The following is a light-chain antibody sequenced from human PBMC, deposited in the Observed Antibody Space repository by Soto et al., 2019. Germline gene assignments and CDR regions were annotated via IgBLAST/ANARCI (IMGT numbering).Light chain of an antibody. CDR2: EVS. V-gene: IGLV2-14*01. CDR3: SSYTNTITVL. Sequence: QSALTQPASVSGSPGQSITISCTGTSSDFGASKYVSWYQQHPGKAPRLMIYEVSNRPSGVSNRFSGSKSGNTASLTISGLQAEDEADYYCSSYTNTITVLFGGGTKLTVL. CDR1: SSDFGASKY. J-gene: IGLJ2*01.